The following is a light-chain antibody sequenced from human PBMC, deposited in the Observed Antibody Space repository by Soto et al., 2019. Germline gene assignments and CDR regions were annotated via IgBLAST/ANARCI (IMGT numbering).Light chain of an antibody. V-gene: IGKV1-27*01. CDR2: GAS. Sequence: DIQMTQSPSSLSASVGDRVTITCRASQGIRNYLAWYQQKPGKVPTLLIYGASTLQSGVSSRFSGSGSGTDFTLTISSLQPEDVATYYWQKYNSAPPNTFGGGTKVEIK. CDR3: QKYNSAPPNT. CDR1: QGIRNY. J-gene: IGKJ4*01.